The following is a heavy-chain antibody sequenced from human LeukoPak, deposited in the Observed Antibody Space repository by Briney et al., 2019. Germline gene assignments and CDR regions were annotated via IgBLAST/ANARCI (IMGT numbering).Heavy chain of an antibody. J-gene: IGHJ4*02. CDR3: ARWAGSYGHTYYFDY. Sequence: GESLKISCKGSGYSFTSYWIGWVRQMPGKGLEWMGIIYPGDSDTRYSPSFQGQVTISADKSISTAYLQWCSLKASDTAMYYCARWAGSYGHTYYFDYWGQGTLVTVSS. CDR2: IYPGDSDT. CDR1: GYSFTSYW. D-gene: IGHD5-18*01. V-gene: IGHV5-51*01.